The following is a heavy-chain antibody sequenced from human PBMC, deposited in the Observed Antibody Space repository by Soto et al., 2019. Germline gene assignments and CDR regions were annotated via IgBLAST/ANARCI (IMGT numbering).Heavy chain of an antibody. J-gene: IGHJ4*02. CDR2: IYPDDSGC. CDR1: GYSFTSYW. CDR3: ARTASTSGWRFDS. D-gene: IGHD6-19*01. V-gene: IGHV5-51*01. Sequence: GGSLKISCRGSGYSFTSYWVAWVRQRPGKGLEWRGPIYPDDSGCKYSPSFQGQVTISADKFITTAYLQWSSLKSSDTAMYHCARTASTSGWRFDSWGQGTLVTVSS.